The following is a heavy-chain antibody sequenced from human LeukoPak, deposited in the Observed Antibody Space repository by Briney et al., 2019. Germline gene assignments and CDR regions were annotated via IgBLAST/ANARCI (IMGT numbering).Heavy chain of an antibody. Sequence: SVKVSCKASGFTFTSSAVQWVRQARGQRLEWIGWIVVGSGNTNYAQKFQERVTITRDMSPSTAYMELSSLRSEDTAVYYCAAAEGYSSGWELDYWGQGTLVTVSS. D-gene: IGHD6-19*01. V-gene: IGHV1-58*01. J-gene: IGHJ4*02. CDR1: GFTFTSSA. CDR2: IVVGSGNT. CDR3: AAAEGYSSGWELDY.